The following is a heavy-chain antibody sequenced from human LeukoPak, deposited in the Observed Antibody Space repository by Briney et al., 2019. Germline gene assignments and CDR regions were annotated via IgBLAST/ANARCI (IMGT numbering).Heavy chain of an antibody. D-gene: IGHD4-23*01. Sequence: SVKVSCKASGYTFASYGFSWVRQAPGQGLEWIGWISAYNGDTKYALNLQGRVTMTTDTSTSTAYMELRSLRSDDTAVYYCARQLRWDQYYFDYWGQGTLVTVSS. CDR2: ISAYNGDT. J-gene: IGHJ4*02. CDR3: ARQLRWDQYYFDY. V-gene: IGHV1-18*01. CDR1: GYTFASYG.